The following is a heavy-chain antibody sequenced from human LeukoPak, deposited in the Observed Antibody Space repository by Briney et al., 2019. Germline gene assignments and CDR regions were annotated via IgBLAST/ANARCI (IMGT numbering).Heavy chain of an antibody. V-gene: IGHV3-20*04. D-gene: IGHD3-22*01. CDR1: GFTFDDYG. CDR2: INWNGGST. J-gene: IGHJ4*02. CDR3: ARERTYYYDSNPDYFDS. Sequence: PGGSLRLSCAASGFTFDDYGMSWVRQAPGKGLEWVSGINWNGGSTGYADSVKGRFTISRDNAKNSLYLKMNSLRAGDTALYYCARERTYYYDSNPDYFDSWGRGPLVTVPS.